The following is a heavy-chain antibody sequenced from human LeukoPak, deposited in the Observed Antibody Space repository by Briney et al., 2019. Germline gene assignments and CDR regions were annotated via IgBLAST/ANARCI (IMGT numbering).Heavy chain of an antibody. D-gene: IGHD6-19*01. CDR1: GGSISSYY. CDR2: IYYSGST. Sequence: KPSETLSLTCTVSGGSISSYYWSWIRQPPGKGLEWIGYIYYSGSTNYNPSLKSRVTISVDTSKNQFSLKLSSVTAADTAVYYCARAERQWPGKFDYWGQGTLVTASS. CDR3: ARAERQWPGKFDY. V-gene: IGHV4-59*01. J-gene: IGHJ4*02.